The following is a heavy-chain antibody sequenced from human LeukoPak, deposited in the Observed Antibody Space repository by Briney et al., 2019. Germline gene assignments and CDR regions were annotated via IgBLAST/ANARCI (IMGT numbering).Heavy chain of an antibody. Sequence: SETLSLTCTVSGGSIRSSYYYWGWIRQPPGKGLEWIGSIYDSGSTYYNPSLKSRVTISVDTSKNQFSLKLNSVTAADTAVYYCASPYRKNAFDIWGQGTMVTVSS. D-gene: IGHD2-2*02. V-gene: IGHV4-39*01. J-gene: IGHJ3*02. CDR1: GGSIRSSYYY. CDR3: ASPYRKNAFDI. CDR2: IYDSGST.